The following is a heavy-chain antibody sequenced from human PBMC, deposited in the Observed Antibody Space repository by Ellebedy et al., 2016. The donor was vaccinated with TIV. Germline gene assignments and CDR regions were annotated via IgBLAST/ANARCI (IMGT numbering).Heavy chain of an antibody. CDR2: KRFDGRNE. J-gene: IGHJ4*02. CDR3: TRETKPPPGALAGTGFDC. Sequence: GESLKISCVASGFTLSTYDMHWVRQAPGKGLQWVAFKRFDGRNEYNGDSVKGRFFISRDLSKNTLYLQMNRVTSDDTGTYYCTRETKPPPGALAGTGFDCWGQGTLVIVSS. CDR1: GFTLSTYD. V-gene: IGHV3-30*02. D-gene: IGHD6-19*01.